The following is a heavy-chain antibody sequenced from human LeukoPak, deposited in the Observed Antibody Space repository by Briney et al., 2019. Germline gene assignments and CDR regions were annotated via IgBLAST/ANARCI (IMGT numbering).Heavy chain of an antibody. V-gene: IGHV4-39*07. CDR3: ARVNWNYVGNWFDP. Sequence: SETLSLTCTVFGGSISSSSYYWGWIRQPPGKGLEWIGSIYYSGSTYYNPSLKSRVTISVDTSKNQFSLKLSSVTAADTAVYYCARVNWNYVGNWFDPWGQGTLVTVSS. CDR1: GGSISSSSYY. J-gene: IGHJ5*02. CDR2: IYYSGST. D-gene: IGHD1-7*01.